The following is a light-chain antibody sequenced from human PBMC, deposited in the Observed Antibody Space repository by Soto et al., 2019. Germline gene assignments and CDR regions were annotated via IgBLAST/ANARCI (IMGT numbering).Light chain of an antibody. Sequence: IVMTQTPATLSVSPGERATLSCRASQSVSSNLAWYQQKPGQAPKLLIYNPSTRATGIPARFSGSGSGTEFTLTISSLQSEDFAIYYWQQYDNWPLTFGRGTKVDIK. V-gene: IGKV3-15*01. J-gene: IGKJ4*01. CDR3: QQYDNWPLT. CDR1: QSVSSN. CDR2: NPS.